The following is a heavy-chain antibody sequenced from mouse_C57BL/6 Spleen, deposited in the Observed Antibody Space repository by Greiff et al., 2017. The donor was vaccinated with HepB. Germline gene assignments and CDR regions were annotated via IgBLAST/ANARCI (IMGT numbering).Heavy chain of an antibody. V-gene: IGHV1-55*01. CDR1: GYTFTSYW. CDR2: IYPGSGST. D-gene: IGHD2-4*01. CDR3: ARFDDYEGYFDY. Sequence: QVQLQQSGAELVKPGASVKMSCKASGYTFTSYWITWVKQRPGQGLEWIGDIYPGSGSTNYNEKFKSKATLTVDTSSSTAYMQLSSLTSEDSAVYYCARFDDYEGYFDYWGQGTTLTVSS. J-gene: IGHJ2*01.